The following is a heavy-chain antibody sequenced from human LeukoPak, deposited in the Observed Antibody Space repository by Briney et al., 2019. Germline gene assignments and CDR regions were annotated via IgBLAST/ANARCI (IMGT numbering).Heavy chain of an antibody. CDR1: GGSFSGYY. CDR3: AREVVGATPPAFDI. V-gene: IGHV4-34*01. D-gene: IGHD1-26*01. CDR2: INHSGST. J-gene: IGHJ3*02. Sequence: SETLSLTCAVYGGSFSGYYWSWIRQPPGKGLEWIGEINHSGSTNYNPSLKSRVTISVDTSKNQFSLKLSSVTAADTAVYYCAREVVGATPPAFDIWAKGQWSPSLQ.